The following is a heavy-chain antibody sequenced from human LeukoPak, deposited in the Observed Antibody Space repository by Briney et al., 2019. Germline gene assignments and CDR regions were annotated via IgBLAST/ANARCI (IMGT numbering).Heavy chain of an antibody. CDR1: GYTFTSYG. Sequence: ASVKVSCKASGYTFTSYGISWVRQAPGQGLEWMGWISAYNGNTNYAQKLQGRVTMTTDTSTSTAYMELRSLRSDDTAVYYCARDRGLIVVVADDAFDIWGQGTMVTVSS. CDR3: ARDRGLIVVVADDAFDI. V-gene: IGHV1-18*01. J-gene: IGHJ3*02. CDR2: ISAYNGNT. D-gene: IGHD2-21*01.